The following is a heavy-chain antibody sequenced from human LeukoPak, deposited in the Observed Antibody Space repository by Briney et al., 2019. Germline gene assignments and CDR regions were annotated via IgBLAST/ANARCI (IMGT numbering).Heavy chain of an antibody. CDR3: ARLWYFDWLSYFDY. D-gene: IGHD3-9*01. V-gene: IGHV4-39*01. CDR2: IYYSGST. Sequence: PSETLSLTCTVSGGSISSSSYYWGWIRQPPGKGLEWIGSIYYSGSTYYNPSLKSRVTISVDTSKNQFSPKLSSVTAADTAVYYCARLWYFDWLSYFDYWGQGTLVTVSS. J-gene: IGHJ4*02. CDR1: GGSISSSSYY.